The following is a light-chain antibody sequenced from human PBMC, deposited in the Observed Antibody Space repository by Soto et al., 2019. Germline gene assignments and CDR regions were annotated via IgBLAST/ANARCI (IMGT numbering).Light chain of an antibody. Sequence: EIVMTQSPATLSVSPGERATLSCRASQSVSSNLAWYLQKPGQAPRLLIYGASTRATGIPARFSGSGSGTEFTLTISSLQSEDFAVYYCQHYNNWPITFGQGTRLEIK. CDR1: QSVSSN. J-gene: IGKJ5*01. CDR3: QHYNNWPIT. CDR2: GAS. V-gene: IGKV3-15*01.